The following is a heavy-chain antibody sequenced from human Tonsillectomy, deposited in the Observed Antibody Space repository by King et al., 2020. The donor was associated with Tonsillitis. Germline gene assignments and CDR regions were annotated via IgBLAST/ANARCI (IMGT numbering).Heavy chain of an antibody. CDR1: GGSISSYY. D-gene: IGHD3-10*02. J-gene: IGHJ4*02. Sequence: QLQESGPGLVRPSETLYLTCIVSGGSISSYYWSWIRQSPGKGLGWLGYIYYSGSPNYNPSLKSRVTISVETSRKQFSLRLSSVTAADTAVYYCARECETYVYFDYWGQGTLVTVSS. CDR3: ARECETYVYFDY. V-gene: IGHV4-59*01. CDR2: IYYSGSP.